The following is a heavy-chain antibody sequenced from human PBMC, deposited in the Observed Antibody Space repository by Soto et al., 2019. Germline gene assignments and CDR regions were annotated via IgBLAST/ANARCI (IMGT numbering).Heavy chain of an antibody. V-gene: IGHV4-39*01. CDR3: ARSGYYYYIFDY. CDR2: IYYSGST. D-gene: IGHD3-22*01. CDR1: GGSISSSSYY. J-gene: IGHJ4*02. Sequence: SETLSLTCTVSGGSISSSSYYWGWIRQPPGKGLEWIGSIYYSGSTYYNPSLKSRVTISVDTSKNQFSLKLSSVTAADTAVYYCARSGYYYYIFDYWGQGTLVTVSS.